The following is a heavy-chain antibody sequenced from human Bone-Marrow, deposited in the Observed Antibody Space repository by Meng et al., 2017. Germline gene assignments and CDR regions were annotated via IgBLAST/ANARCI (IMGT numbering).Heavy chain of an antibody. CDR1: GGCFSGYC. J-gene: IGHJ5*02. D-gene: IGHD2-15*01. CDR3: ASGYCSGGSCQVGWFDP. CDR2: INHSGRT. Sequence: VRGQEPGPGTGRPSGTLALPCGVYGGCFSGYCWSWSRQPQGKGLEWIGEINHSGRTNYNQSLKRRVTISVDTSKNQFSLKLSSVTAADTAVYYCASGYCSGGSCQVGWFDPWGQGTLVTVSS. V-gene: IGHV4-34*01.